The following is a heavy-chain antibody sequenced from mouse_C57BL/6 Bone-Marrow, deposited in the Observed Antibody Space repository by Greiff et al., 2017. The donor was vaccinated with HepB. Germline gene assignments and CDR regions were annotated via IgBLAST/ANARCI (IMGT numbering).Heavy chain of an antibody. CDR3: TRDHYGSWYFDV. J-gene: IGHJ1*03. CDR1: GFTFSSYA. Sequence: DVQLVESGEGLVKPGGSLKLSCAASGFTFSSYAMSWVRQTPEKRLEWVAYISSGGDYIYYADTVKGRFTISRDNARNTLYLQMSRLKSEDTAMYYCTRDHYGSWYFDVWGTGTTVTVSS. CDR2: ISSGGDYI. D-gene: IGHD1-1*01. V-gene: IGHV5-9-1*02.